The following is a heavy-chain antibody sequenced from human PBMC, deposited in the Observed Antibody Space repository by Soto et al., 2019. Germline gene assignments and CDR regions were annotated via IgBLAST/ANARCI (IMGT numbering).Heavy chain of an antibody. CDR3: AKDPRRDNFDY. V-gene: IGHV3-30*18. Sequence: QVQLVESGGGVVQPGRSLRLSCAASGFTFSSYGMHWVGQAPGKGLEWVAVISYDGSNKYYADSVKGRFTISRDNSKNTLYLQMNSLRAEDTAVYYCAKDPRRDNFDYWGQGTLVTVSS. J-gene: IGHJ4*02. CDR2: ISYDGSNK. CDR1: GFTFSSYG.